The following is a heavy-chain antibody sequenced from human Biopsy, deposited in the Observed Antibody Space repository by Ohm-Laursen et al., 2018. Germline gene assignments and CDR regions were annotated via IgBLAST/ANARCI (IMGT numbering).Heavy chain of an antibody. CDR2: INQSGTT. CDR1: GKTFSDYQ. V-gene: IGHV4-34*08. CDR3: GNEVHGRDY. Sequence: VTLSLTWAVFGKTFSDYQWSWIRQPPGKGLEWIGQINQSGTTNYNPSLKSRVSISADASKYEFSLRLTSVTAADTAVYFCGNEVHGRDYWGLGAQVTVSS. J-gene: IGHJ4*02. D-gene: IGHD2-15*01.